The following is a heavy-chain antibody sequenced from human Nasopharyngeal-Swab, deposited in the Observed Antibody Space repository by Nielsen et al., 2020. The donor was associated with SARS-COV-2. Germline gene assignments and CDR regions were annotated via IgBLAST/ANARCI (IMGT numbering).Heavy chain of an antibody. Sequence: GESLKISCAASGFTFSSYWMHWVRQAPGKGLVWVSRINSDGSSTSYADSVKGRFTISRDSAKNTLYLQMNSLRAEDTAVYYCAREGYYDSSGYSYFDYWGQGTLVTVSS. CDR3: AREGYYDSSGYSYFDY. CDR1: GFTFSSYW. CDR2: INSDGSST. V-gene: IGHV3-74*01. J-gene: IGHJ4*02. D-gene: IGHD3-22*01.